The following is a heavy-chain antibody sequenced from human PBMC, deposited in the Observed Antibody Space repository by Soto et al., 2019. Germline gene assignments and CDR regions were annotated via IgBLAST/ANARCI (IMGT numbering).Heavy chain of an antibody. V-gene: IGHV3-23*01. D-gene: IGHD2-21*01. Sequence: GGSLRLSCATSGFTFKTYGVSWVRQAPGKGLEWVSSIDSAGTTYYADSVKGRFTISRDNSKNTVFVQMNSLRAEDTAIYYCAKVRVGIDVDFDYWGQGALVTV. J-gene: IGHJ4*02. CDR3: AKVRVGIDVDFDY. CDR2: IDSAGTT. CDR1: GFTFKTYG.